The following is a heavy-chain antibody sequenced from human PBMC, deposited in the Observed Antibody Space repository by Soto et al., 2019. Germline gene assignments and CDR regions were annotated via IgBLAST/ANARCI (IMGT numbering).Heavy chain of an antibody. CDR1: GYIFTGYF. V-gene: IGHV1-2*04. Sequence: QVQLVQSGAEVRKPGASVKVSCKASGYIFTGYFLHWVRQAPGQGLEWMGWVNPHSGATNYAQRFQAYVTMTRDTSINTAYMELRSLRSDDTAVYYCARDGEIAARSWTSNWFDPWGQGTLVTVSS. J-gene: IGHJ5*02. CDR2: VNPHSGAT. CDR3: ARDGEIAARSWTSNWFDP. D-gene: IGHD6-6*01.